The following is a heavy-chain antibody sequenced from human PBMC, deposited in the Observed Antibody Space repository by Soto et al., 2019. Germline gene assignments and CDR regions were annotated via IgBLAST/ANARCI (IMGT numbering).Heavy chain of an antibody. J-gene: IGHJ5*02. V-gene: IGHV4-39*01. CDR2: IFYSGTT. CDR1: GGSISSSSYY. CDR3: ARHTLVREIKDICWFDP. D-gene: IGHD3-10*01. Sequence: SETLSLTCTVSGGSISSSSYYWGWIRQPPGKGLEWIGSIFYSGTTYYNPSLKSRLTISVDTSTNQFSLKLSSVTAADTAVYYCARHTLVREIKDICWFDPWGHGTLVTVSS.